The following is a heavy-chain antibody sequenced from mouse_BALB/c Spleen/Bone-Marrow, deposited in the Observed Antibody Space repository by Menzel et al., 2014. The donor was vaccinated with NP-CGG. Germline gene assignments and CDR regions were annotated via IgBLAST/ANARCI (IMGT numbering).Heavy chain of an antibody. Sequence: EVKLVESGGGLVKPGGSLKLSCAASGFTFSSYAISWVRQSPEKRLEWVAEISSGGNYTYYPDTVTGRFTISRDNAKNILYLEMSSLRSDDTAMYYCVRAYGSSYAMDYWGQGTSVTVSS. CDR1: GFTFSSYA. D-gene: IGHD1-1*01. CDR2: ISSGGNYT. V-gene: IGHV5-9-4*01. J-gene: IGHJ4*01. CDR3: VRAYGSSYAMDY.